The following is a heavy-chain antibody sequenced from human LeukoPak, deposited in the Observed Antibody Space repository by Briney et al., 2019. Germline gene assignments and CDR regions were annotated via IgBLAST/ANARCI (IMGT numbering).Heavy chain of an antibody. D-gene: IGHD1-26*01. CDR3: AKEGDYYYYYMDV. CDR2: IRYDGSNK. V-gene: IGHV3-30*02. Sequence: GGSLRLSCAASGFTFSSYGMHWVRQAPGKGQEWVAFIRYDGSNKYYADSVKGRFTISRDNSKNTLYLQMNSLRAEDTAVYYCAKEGDYYYYYMDVWGKGTTVTVSS. CDR1: GFTFSSYG. J-gene: IGHJ6*03.